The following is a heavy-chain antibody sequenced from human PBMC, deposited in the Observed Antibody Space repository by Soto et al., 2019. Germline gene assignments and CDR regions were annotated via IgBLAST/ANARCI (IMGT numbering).Heavy chain of an antibody. D-gene: IGHD6-6*01. CDR3: ARSLRDSSSLMYNWFDP. CDR1: GGTFSSYA. Sequence: SVKVSCKASGGTFSSYAISWVRQAPGQGLEWMGGIIPIFGTANYAQKFQGRVTITADESTSTAYMELSSLRSEDTAVYYCARSLRDSSSLMYNWFDPWGQGTLVTVSS. CDR2: IIPIFGTA. J-gene: IGHJ5*02. V-gene: IGHV1-69*13.